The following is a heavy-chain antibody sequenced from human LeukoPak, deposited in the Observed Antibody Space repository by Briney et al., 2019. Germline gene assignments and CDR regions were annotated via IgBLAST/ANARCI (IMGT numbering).Heavy chain of an antibody. CDR1: GYSFTSYW. V-gene: IGHV5-51*01. CDR2: IYPGDSDT. J-gene: IGHJ4*02. Sequence: GESLKISCKGSGYSFTSYWIGWVRQLPGKGLEWLVIIYPGDSDTRYSPSFQGQVTISADKSISTAYLQWSSLKAADTAMYYCARSAMVTGELYYFDYWGQGTLVTVSS. CDR3: ARSAMVTGELYYFDY. D-gene: IGHD5-18*01.